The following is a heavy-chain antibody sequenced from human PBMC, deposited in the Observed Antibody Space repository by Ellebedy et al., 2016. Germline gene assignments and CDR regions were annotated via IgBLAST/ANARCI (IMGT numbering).Heavy chain of an antibody. Sequence: GGSLRLSCAASGFTFGAYWMSWVRQAPGKGLEWVANINKDGSAKYYVDSVKGRFTISRDNAQNSVFLQMSSLTTEDTAVYYCARSVEGHFDYWGQGTLVTVSS. CDR1: GFTFGAYW. V-gene: IGHV3-7*01. CDR3: ARSVEGHFDY. J-gene: IGHJ4*02. CDR2: INKDGSAK. D-gene: IGHD6-19*01.